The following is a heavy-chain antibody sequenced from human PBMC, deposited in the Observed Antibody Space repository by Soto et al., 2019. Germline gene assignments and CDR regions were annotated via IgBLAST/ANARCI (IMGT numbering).Heavy chain of an antibody. D-gene: IGHD3-22*01. CDR3: ARYYYESSGYYYKRYYYYGMDV. V-gene: IGHV1-69*13. CDR1: GGTFSSYA. J-gene: IGHJ6*02. CDR2: IIPIFGTA. Sequence: SVKVSCKASGGTFSSYAISWVRQAPGQGLEWMGGIIPIFGTANYAQKFQGRVTITADESTSTAYMELSSLRSEDTAVYYCARYYYESSGYYYKRYYYYGMDVWGQGTTVTVSS.